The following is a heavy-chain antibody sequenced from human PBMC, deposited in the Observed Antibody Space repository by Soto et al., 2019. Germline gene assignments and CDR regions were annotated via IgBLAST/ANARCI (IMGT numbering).Heavy chain of an antibody. CDR1: GGSISSSSYY. Sequence: SETLSLTCTVSGGSISSSSYYWGWIRQPPGKGLEWIGSIYYSGSTYYNPSLKSRVTISVDTSKNQFSLKLSSVTAADTAVYYCARGPNKLEPALDYWGQGTLVTVSS. CDR2: IYYSGST. V-gene: IGHV4-39*07. CDR3: ARGPNKLEPALDY. J-gene: IGHJ4*02. D-gene: IGHD1-1*01.